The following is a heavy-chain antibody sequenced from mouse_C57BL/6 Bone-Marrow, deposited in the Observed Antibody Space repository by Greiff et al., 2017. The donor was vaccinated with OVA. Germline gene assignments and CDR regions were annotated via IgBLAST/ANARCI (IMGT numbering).Heavy chain of an antibody. Sequence: EVKLMESGGDLVKPGGSLKLSCAASGFTFSSYGMSWVRQTPDKRLEWVATISSGGSYTYYPDSVKGRFTISRDNAKNTLYLQMSSLKSEDTAMYYCAGNYNYWGKGTTLTVSS. V-gene: IGHV5-6*01. J-gene: IGHJ2*01. D-gene: IGHD2-1*01. CDR3: AGNYNY. CDR2: ISSGGSYT. CDR1: GFTFSSYG.